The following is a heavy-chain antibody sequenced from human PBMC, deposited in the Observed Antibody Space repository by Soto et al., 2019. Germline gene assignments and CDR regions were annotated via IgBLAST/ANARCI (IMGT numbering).Heavy chain of an antibody. V-gene: IGHV3-64*01. CDR3: ARARPLGEDLYWYFDL. CDR1: GFTFSSYA. Sequence: PGGSLRLSCAASGFTFSSYAMHWVRQAPGKGLEYVSAISSNGGSTYYANSVKGRFTISRDNSKNTLYLQMGILRAEDMAVYFCARARPLGEDLYWYFDLWGRGTLVTVSS. J-gene: IGHJ2*01. D-gene: IGHD4-17*01. CDR2: ISSNGGST.